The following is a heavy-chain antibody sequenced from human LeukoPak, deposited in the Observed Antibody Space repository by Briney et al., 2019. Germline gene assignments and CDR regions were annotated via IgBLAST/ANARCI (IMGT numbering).Heavy chain of an antibody. CDR1: GGSISSHY. J-gene: IGHJ3*02. Sequence: SETLSLTCTVSGGSISSHYWTWIRQAPGKGLEWIGYIYDSGNTNYNPSLKSRVTIAVDTSKNQFSLKLSSVTAADTAVYYCARLQRITMNAFDIWGQGTMVTVSS. CDR3: ARLQRITMNAFDI. D-gene: IGHD3-22*01. V-gene: IGHV4-59*11. CDR2: IYDSGNT.